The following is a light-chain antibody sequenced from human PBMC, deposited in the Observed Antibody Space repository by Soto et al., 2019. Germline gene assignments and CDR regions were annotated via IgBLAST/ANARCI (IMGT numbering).Light chain of an antibody. Sequence: QSALTQPPSVSGSPGQSVSISCTGTSSDIGRYNHVSWYQQPPGTAPKLMIYDVSNRPSGVPDRSSGSKSGNTASLTISGLQAEDEAEYYCSSYTGSSTLVVFGGGTKLTVL. J-gene: IGLJ2*01. CDR2: DVS. CDR3: SSYTGSSTLVV. CDR1: SSDIGRYNH. V-gene: IGLV2-18*02.